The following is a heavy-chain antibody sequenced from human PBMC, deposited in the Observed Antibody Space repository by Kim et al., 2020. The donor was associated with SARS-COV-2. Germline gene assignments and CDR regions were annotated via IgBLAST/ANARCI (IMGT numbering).Heavy chain of an antibody. CDR2: IYSGGIST. CDR3: AKNRPRGGFDP. V-gene: IGHV3-23*03. D-gene: IGHD3-10*01. CDR1: GFTFNIYA. J-gene: IGHJ5*02. Sequence: GGSLRLSCAASGFTFNIYAMSWVRQAPGKGLEWVSLIYSGGISTYYADSVKGRFTISRDNSKNTLYLQMNSLRAEDTAVYYCAKNRPRGGFDPWGQGTLVTVSS.